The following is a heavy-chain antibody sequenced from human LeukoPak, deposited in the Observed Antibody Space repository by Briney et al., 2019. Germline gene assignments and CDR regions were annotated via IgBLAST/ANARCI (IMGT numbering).Heavy chain of an antibody. V-gene: IGHV4-30-2*01. J-gene: IGHJ5*02. CDR3: ARELWFVNAPGSWFDP. Sequence: SQTLSLTCAVSGGSISSGDYSWSWIRQPPGKGLEWIGYIFHSGSTYYNPSLKSRVTISVDRSKNQFSLKLSSVTAADTAVYYCARELWFVNAPGSWFDPWGQGTLVTVSS. CDR1: GGSISSGDYS. CDR2: IFHSGST. D-gene: IGHD3-10*01.